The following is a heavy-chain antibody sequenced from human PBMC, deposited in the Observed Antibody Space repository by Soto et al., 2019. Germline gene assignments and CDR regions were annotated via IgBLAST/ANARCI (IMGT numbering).Heavy chain of an antibody. CDR3: VRGDR. J-gene: IGHJ4*02. CDR1: GFMFSNFW. V-gene: IGHV3-7*01. Sequence: EVQLVEAGGGLGQPGESLRLSCAASGFMFSNFWMSWVRQGPAKGLEWVASVQQGGSERYYVDSVKGRFTISRDNAKNSLYLQMNSLTAEDTAVYYCVRGDRWGRGTLVTVSS. CDR2: VQQGGSER.